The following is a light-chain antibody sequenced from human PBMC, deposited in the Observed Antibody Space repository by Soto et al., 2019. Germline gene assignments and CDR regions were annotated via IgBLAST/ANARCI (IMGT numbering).Light chain of an antibody. Sequence: EIVLTQSPATLSSFPGYRFTLSCRASQYINTRLAWYQHRPGQSPRLLIYQTSLRAAGIPARFSASGSGTDFTLTISDVQPEDFALYYCHQRQSWPRTFGQGTRWIS. J-gene: IGKJ1*01. CDR1: QYINTR. V-gene: IGKV3-11*01. CDR3: HQRQSWPRT. CDR2: QTS.